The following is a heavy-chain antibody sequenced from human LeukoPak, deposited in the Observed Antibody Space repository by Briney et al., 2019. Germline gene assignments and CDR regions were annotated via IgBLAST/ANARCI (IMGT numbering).Heavy chain of an antibody. CDR2: IVVGSGNT. J-gene: IGHJ5*02. Sequence: GTSVKVSCKASGFTFTSSAVQWVRQARGQRLEWIGWIVVGSGNTNYAQKFQERVTITRDMSTSTAYMELSSLRSEDMAVYYCAADPPLLYYYDSSGSTWGQGTLVTVSS. D-gene: IGHD3-22*01. V-gene: IGHV1-58*01. CDR1: GFTFTSSA. CDR3: AADPPLLYYYDSSGST.